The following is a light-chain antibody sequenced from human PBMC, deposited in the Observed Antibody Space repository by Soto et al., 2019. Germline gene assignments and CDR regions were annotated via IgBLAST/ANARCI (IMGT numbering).Light chain of an antibody. CDR3: ASWDTSLNAGV. CDR2: DSN. V-gene: IGLV1-51*01. J-gene: IGLJ3*02. CDR1: SSNIGSNY. Sequence: QSLLTQPPSVSAAPGQTVTISCSGSSSNIGSNYVSWYQQLPGTAPKLLIYDSNERPSGIPDRFSGSTSGTSATLGITGLQTGDEADYYCASWDTSLNAGVFGGGTKLTVL.